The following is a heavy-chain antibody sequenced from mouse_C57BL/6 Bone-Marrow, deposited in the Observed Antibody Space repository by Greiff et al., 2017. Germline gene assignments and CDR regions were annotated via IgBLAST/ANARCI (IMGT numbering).Heavy chain of an antibody. CDR1: GFTFSSYG. D-gene: IGHD3-2*02. J-gene: IGHJ3*01. V-gene: IGHV5-6*01. CDR2: ISRGGSYP. CDR3: ARHQTAQASCAY. Sequence: EVKLMESGGDLVKPGGSLKLSCAASGFTFSSYGLSWVRPTPDKRLEWVATISRGGSYPYYPDSVTGRFPIARDNAMNTLYLQMSSLKSEDTAMYYCARHQTAQASCAYWGQGTLVTVSA.